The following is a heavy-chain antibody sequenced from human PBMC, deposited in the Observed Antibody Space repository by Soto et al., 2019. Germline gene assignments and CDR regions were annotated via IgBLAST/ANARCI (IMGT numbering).Heavy chain of an antibody. Sequence: QVHLQQWGAGLLKPSETLSLTCAVYGESFIGYYWTWIRQPPGKGLEWIGEINHRGYTNYNPSLKSRVTISIYTSKNQFSLKLTSVTAAETSVYYCARTDIVTSSWFDPWGRGTVVTVSS. D-gene: IGHD5-12*01. CDR3: ARTDIVTSSWFDP. V-gene: IGHV4-34*02. CDR2: INHRGYT. CDR1: GESFIGYY. J-gene: IGHJ5*02.